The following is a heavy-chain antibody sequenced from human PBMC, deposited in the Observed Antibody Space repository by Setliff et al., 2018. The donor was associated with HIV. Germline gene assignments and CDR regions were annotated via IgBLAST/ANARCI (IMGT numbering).Heavy chain of an antibody. J-gene: IGHJ6*03. CDR1: GGSMRSSSFY. CDR3: AMTLRLFDWGYLDV. Sequence: SETLSLTCTVSGGSMRSSSFYWGWIRQAPGKGLEWIGSIYYSGTTYYNLSVKSRVTISVDTSKNQFSLRLTSVTAADTAVYYCAMTLRLFDWGYLDVWGKGTTVTVSS. CDR2: IYYSGTT. D-gene: IGHD3-9*01. V-gene: IGHV4-39*01.